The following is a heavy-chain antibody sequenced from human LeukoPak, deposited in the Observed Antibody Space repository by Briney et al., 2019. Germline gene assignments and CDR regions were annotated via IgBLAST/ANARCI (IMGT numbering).Heavy chain of an antibody. CDR1: GGSISSYY. CDR3: ARDTRDAFDI. J-gene: IGHJ3*02. CDR2: VYYSGNT. V-gene: IGHV4-59*01. Sequence: PSETLSLTCTVSGGSISSYYWSWIRQPPGKGLEWIGYVYYSGNTNYNPSLKSRVTISLDTSKNQFSLKLGSVTAADTAVYYCARDTRDAFDIWGQGTMVTVSS.